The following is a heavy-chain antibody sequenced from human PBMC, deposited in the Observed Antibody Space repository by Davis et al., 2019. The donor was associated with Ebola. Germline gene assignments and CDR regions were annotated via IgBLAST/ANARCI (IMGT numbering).Heavy chain of an antibody. D-gene: IGHD3-22*01. J-gene: IGHJ4*02. CDR1: GSFVSSGGYS. CDR3: ARGDSYYNPSGFYAGPEAPDH. Sequence: SETLSPTCAVSGSFVSSGGYSWSWIRQPPGKGLEWIGYYYYTGSAYYSPSLKSRVTISVDTSKNQFSLKLTSVTAADTAVYYCARGDSYYNPSGFYAGPEAPDHWGQGTLVSVSS. V-gene: IGHV4-30-4*07. CDR2: YYYTGSA.